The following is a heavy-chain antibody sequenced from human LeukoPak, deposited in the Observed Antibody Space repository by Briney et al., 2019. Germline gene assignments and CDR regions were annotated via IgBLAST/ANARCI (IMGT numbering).Heavy chain of an antibody. D-gene: IGHD2-2*01. CDR3: ARSGSPSNPV. CDR2: ISYDGSNK. Sequence: GRSLRLSCAASGFTFSSYAMHWVRQAPGKGLEWVAVISYDGSNKYYADSVKGRFTISRDNSKNTLCLQMNSLRAEDTAVYYCARSGSPSNPVWGQGTLVTVSS. J-gene: IGHJ4*02. CDR1: GFTFSSYA. V-gene: IGHV3-30-3*01.